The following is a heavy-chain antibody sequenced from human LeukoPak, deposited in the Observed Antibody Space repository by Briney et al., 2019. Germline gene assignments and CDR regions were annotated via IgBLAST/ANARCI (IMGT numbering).Heavy chain of an antibody. CDR1: GGSFSGYY. Sequence: SETLSLTCAVYGGSFSGYYWSWICQPPGKGLEWIGEINHSGSTNYNPSLKSRVTISVDTSKNQFSLKLSSVTAADTAVYFCARGPYSYDSSGAFDIWGQGTMVTVSS. V-gene: IGHV4-34*01. CDR2: INHSGST. D-gene: IGHD3-22*01. CDR3: ARGPYSYDSSGAFDI. J-gene: IGHJ3*02.